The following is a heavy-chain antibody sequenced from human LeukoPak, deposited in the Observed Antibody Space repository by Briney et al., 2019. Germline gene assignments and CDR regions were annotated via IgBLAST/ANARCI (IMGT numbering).Heavy chain of an antibody. CDR2: ISGSGGST. J-gene: IGHJ4*02. Sequence: QPGGSLRLSCAASEFTFSNYWMSWVRQAPGKGLEWVSAISGSGGSTYYADSVKGRFTISRDNSKNTLYLQMNSLRAEDTAVYYCAKDRRKYYYDSSGYFLFDYWGQGTLVTVSS. D-gene: IGHD3-22*01. CDR3: AKDRRKYYYDSSGYFLFDY. CDR1: EFTFSNYW. V-gene: IGHV3-23*01.